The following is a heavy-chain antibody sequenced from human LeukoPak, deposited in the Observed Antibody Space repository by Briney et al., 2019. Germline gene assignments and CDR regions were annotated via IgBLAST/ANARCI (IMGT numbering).Heavy chain of an antibody. CDR1: GFTFSRYA. V-gene: IGHV3-30*04. Sequence: GGSLRLSCAASGFTFSRYAMHWVRRAPGKGLDWVAVISYDGSNKYYADSVKGRFTISRDNSKNTLYLQMNSLRAEDTAVYYCARDGITMVRGVIINGGFDYWGQGTLVTVSS. D-gene: IGHD3-10*01. CDR2: ISYDGSNK. CDR3: ARDGITMVRGVIINGGFDY. J-gene: IGHJ4*02.